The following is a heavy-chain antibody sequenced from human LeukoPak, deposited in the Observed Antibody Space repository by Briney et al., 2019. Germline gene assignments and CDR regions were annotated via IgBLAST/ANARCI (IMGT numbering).Heavy chain of an antibody. D-gene: IGHD3-3*01. CDR3: ASNSYYDFWSGTLDY. CDR2: IYTSGST. CDR1: GGSISSYY. V-gene: IGHV4-4*07. Sequence: SETLSLICTVSGGSISSYYWSWIRQPAGKGLEWIGRIYTSGSTNYNPSLKSRVTMSVDTSKNQFSLKLSSVTAADTAVYYCASNSYYDFWSGTLDYWGQGTLVTVSS. J-gene: IGHJ4*02.